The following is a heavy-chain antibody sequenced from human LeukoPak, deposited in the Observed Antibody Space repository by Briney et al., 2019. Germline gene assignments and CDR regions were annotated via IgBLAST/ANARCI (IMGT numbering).Heavy chain of an antibody. CDR2: IYYSGNT. V-gene: IGHV4-39*01. J-gene: IGHJ4*02. D-gene: IGHD3/OR15-3a*01. CDR3: ARQTGSGLFILP. CDR1: GVSISSSNSY. Sequence: PSETLSLTCTVSGVSISSSNSYGGWFRQPPGKGLEWIGSIYYSGNTYYNASLKSQVSISIDTSKNQFSLKLTSVTAADTAVYYCARQTGSGLFILPGGQGTLVTVSS.